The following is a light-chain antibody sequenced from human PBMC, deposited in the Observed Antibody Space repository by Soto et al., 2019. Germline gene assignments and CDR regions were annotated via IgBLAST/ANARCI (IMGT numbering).Light chain of an antibody. CDR2: RVS. CDR1: QSLVHSDGIAY. Sequence: VVMTPSPLSLPVTLGPPASLSCRSNQSLVHSDGIAYFSWFQQRPGRSPRRLIYRVSNRDSGVPARFRGSGSVTDFALILIWLAAADVAADSGMQGAGSPSACGQRIRLEIK. V-gene: IGKV2-30*02. J-gene: IGKJ5*01. CDR3: MQGAGSPSA.